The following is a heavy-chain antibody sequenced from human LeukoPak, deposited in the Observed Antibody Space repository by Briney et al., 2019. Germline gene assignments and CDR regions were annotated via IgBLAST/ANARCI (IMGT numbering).Heavy chain of an antibody. CDR1: GFTFSSYA. V-gene: IGHV3-23*01. CDR2: ISGSGGST. CDR3: AKPAGSRFLEWLIDY. J-gene: IGHJ4*02. D-gene: IGHD3-3*01. Sequence: GESLRLSCAASGFTFSSYAMSWVRQAPGKGLEWVSAISGSGGSTYYADSVKGRFTISRDNSKNTLYLQMNSLRAEDTAVYYCAKPAGSRFLEWLIDYWGQGTLVTVSS.